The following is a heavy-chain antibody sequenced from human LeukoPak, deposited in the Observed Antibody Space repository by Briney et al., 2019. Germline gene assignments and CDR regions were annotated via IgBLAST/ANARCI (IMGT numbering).Heavy chain of an antibody. CDR1: GGSFSGYY. Sequence: SETLSLTCAVYGGSFSGYYWSWIRQPPGKGQEWIGEINHSGSTNYNPSLKSRVTISVDTSKNQFSLKLSSVTAADAAVYYCASRVADDYRGYYYYYYGMDVWGQGTTVTVSS. J-gene: IGHJ6*02. V-gene: IGHV4-34*01. D-gene: IGHD5-12*01. CDR2: INHSGST. CDR3: ASRVADDYRGYYYYYYGMDV.